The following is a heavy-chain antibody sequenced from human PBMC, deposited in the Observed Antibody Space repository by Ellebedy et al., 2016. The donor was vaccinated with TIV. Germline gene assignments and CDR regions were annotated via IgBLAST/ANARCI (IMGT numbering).Heavy chain of an antibody. D-gene: IGHD3-22*01. V-gene: IGHV4-4*02. Sequence: SETLSLXCAVSGASISSPNWWSWVRQPPGKGLEWIGEIYHSGSTNYNPSLKSRVTISVDKSKNQFSLKLSSVSAADTAVYYCAGDRMYFYDSGGSYKYYGMDVWGQGTTVTVSS. CDR1: GASISSPNW. CDR2: IYHSGST. CDR3: AGDRMYFYDSGGSYKYYGMDV. J-gene: IGHJ6*02.